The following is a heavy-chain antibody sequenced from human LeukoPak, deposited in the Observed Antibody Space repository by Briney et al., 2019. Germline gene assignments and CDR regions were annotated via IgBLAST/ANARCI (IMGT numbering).Heavy chain of an antibody. Sequence: AGSLTLSCAVSGFSASNYYMNWVRLAPGKGLEWIALISGSGESFYADPLKGRFTVSRDASKNTVYLQLNCLSVEDTAVYFCSRDRPATQDWVELFPCGHRNLGTVSS. CDR1: GFSASNYY. CDR2: ISGSGES. V-gene: IGHV3-66*02. CDR3: SRDRPATQDWVELFP. J-gene: IGHJ5*02. D-gene: IGHD3/OR15-3a*01.